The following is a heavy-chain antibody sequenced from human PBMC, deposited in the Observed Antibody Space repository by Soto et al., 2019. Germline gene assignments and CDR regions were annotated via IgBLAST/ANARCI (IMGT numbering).Heavy chain of an antibody. Sequence: PSETLSLTCTVSGGSISSGGYYWSWIRQHPGKGLEWIGYIYYSGSTYYNPSLKSRVTISVDTSKNQFSLKLSSVTAADTAVYYCARDRPIQSNWGPGPVDYWGQGTLVTVSS. CDR3: ARDRPIQSNWGPGPVDY. J-gene: IGHJ4*02. CDR2: IYYSGST. D-gene: IGHD7-27*01. CDR1: GGSISSGGYY. V-gene: IGHV4-31*03.